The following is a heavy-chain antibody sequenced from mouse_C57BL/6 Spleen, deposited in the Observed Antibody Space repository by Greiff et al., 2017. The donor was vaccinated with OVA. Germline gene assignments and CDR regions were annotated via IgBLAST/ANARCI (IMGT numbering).Heavy chain of an antibody. J-gene: IGHJ3*01. CDR3: ARGGRLTGTEFAY. CDR2: IYPGDGDT. D-gene: IGHD4-1*01. CDR1: GYAFSSYW. V-gene: IGHV1-80*01. Sequence: QVQLQQSGAELVKPGASVKISCKASGYAFSSYWMNWVKQRPGKGLEWIGQIYPGDGDTNYNGKFKGKATLTADKSSSTAYMQLSSLTSEDSAVYFCARGGRLTGTEFAYWGQGTLVTVSA.